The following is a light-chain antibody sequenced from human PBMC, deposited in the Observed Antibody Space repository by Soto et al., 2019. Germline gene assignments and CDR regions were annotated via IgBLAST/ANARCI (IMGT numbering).Light chain of an antibody. CDR3: QSYDSSLSGSKV. CDR1: ISNIGAGYD. CDR2: GHS. V-gene: IGLV1-40*01. Sequence: QPVLTQPPSVSGAPGQRVTISCTGSISNIGAGYDVHWYQQLPGTAPKLLIYGHSNRPSGVPDRFSGSKSGTSASLAITGLQAEDEADYYCQSYDSSLSGSKVFGGGTKLTVL. J-gene: IGLJ3*02.